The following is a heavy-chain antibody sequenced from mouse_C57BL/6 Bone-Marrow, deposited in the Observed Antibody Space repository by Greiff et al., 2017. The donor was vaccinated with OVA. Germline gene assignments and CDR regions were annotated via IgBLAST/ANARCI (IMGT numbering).Heavy chain of an antibody. CDR3: ARTRVGWYFDV. V-gene: IGHV1-63*01. D-gene: IGHD1-1*01. CDR2: IYPGGGYT. CDR1: GYTFTNYW. Sequence: QVQLQQPGAELVRPGTSVKMSCKASGYTFTNYWIGWAKQRPGHGLEWIGDIYPGGGYTNYNEKFKGKATLTADKSSSTAYMQFSSLTSEDSAIYYCARTRVGWYFDVWGTGTTVTVSS. J-gene: IGHJ1*03.